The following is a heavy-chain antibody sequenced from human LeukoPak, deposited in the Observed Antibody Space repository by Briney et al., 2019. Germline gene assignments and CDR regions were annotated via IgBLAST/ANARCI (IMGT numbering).Heavy chain of an antibody. CDR3: ARQEAYCGGDCFLPFDY. J-gene: IGHJ4*02. CDR2: IYYSGST. V-gene: IGHV4-39*01. D-gene: IGHD2-21*02. CDR1: GGSISSSSYY. Sequence: MASETLSLTCTVSGGSISSSSYYWGWIRQPPGKGVEWIGSIYYSGSTHYNPSLKSRVTISVDTSKNQFSLKLSSVTAADTAVYYCARQEAYCGGDCFLPFDYWGQGTLVTVSS.